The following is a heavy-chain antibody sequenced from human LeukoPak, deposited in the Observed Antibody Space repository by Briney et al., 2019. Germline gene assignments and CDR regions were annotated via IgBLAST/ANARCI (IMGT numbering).Heavy chain of an antibody. CDR2: VNHSGYT. V-gene: IGHV4-34*01. CDR1: GVSFSTYY. CDR3: ARQLYGSDY. Sequence: PSETLALTCDVSGVSFSTYYWNWIRQSSEKGLEWIGEVNHSGYTNYNPSLRGRVTISVDTSKNQFFLRLSSVTAEDTAVYYCARQLYGSDYWGQGTLVTVSS. J-gene: IGHJ4*02. D-gene: IGHD4-17*01.